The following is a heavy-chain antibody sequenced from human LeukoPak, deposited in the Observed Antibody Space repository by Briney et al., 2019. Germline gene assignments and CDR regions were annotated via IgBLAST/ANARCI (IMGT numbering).Heavy chain of an antibody. D-gene: IGHD7-27*01. J-gene: IGHJ4*02. CDR1: GFTFSSYA. CDR3: AKDPSNWDYFDY. Sequence: GGSLRLSCAASGFTFSSYAMSWVRQAPGKGLEWVSAISGSGGSTYYADSVKGRFTISRDNSKNTLYLQMNSLRAEDAAVYYCAKDPSNWDYFDYWGQGTLVTVSS. CDR2: ISGSGGST. V-gene: IGHV3-23*01.